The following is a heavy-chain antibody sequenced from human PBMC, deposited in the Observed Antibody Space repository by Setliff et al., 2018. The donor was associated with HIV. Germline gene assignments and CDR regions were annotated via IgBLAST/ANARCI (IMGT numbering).Heavy chain of an antibody. CDR3: TRESGYYGSGNYYEVLDH. CDR1: GYTFTGQY. CDR2: ITPNSGAT. J-gene: IGHJ4*02. D-gene: IGHD3-10*01. V-gene: IGHV1-2*06. Sequence: ASVKVSCKASGYTFTGQYMHWVRQAPGQGLEWMGRITPNSGATIYAQKLQDRVTMTTNTSIRTAYMDLTRLRSDDTAVYYCTRESGYYGSGNYYEVLDHWGQGTLVTVSS.